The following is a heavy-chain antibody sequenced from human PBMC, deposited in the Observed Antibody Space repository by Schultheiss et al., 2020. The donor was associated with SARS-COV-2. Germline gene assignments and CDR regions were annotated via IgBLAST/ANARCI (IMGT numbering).Heavy chain of an antibody. J-gene: IGHJ6*02. V-gene: IGHV3-53*05. Sequence: GESLKISCAASGFTVSSNYMSWVRQAPGKGLEWVSVIYSGGSTYYADSVKGRFTISRDNSKNTLYLQMNSLRAEDTAVYYCARDFRWVTAIYYGMDVWGQGTTVTVSS. CDR3: ARDFRWVTAIYYGMDV. CDR1: GFTVSSNY. D-gene: IGHD2-21*02. CDR2: IYSGGST.